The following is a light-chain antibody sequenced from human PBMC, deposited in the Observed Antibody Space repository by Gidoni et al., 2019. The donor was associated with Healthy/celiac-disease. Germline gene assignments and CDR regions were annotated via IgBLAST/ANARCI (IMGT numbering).Light chain of an antibody. V-gene: IGKV1D-13*01. J-gene: IGKJ5*01. CDR2: DAS. CDR1: QGISNS. Sequence: AIPLTQSPSSLSASVGDRVTITCQASQGISNSLSWYQQKPGKAPKLLIYDASSLERGVPSRFSGSGSGTDFTLTISSLQPEDIATYYCQQFNNYSITFGQGTRVEIK. CDR3: QQFNNYSIT.